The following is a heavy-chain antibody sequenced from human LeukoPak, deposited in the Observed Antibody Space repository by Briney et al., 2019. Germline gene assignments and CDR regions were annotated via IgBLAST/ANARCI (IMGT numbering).Heavy chain of an antibody. Sequence: GGSLRLSCAASGFTFSSYSMNWVRQAPGKGLEWVSSISRSSIYIYYANSVKGRFTISRDNAKKSLYLQMNSLRAEDTAVYYCARGPYDSSGYYPIFDFWGQGTLVTVSS. J-gene: IGHJ4*02. CDR1: GFTFSSYS. V-gene: IGHV3-21*01. CDR2: ISRSSIYI. CDR3: ARGPYDSSGYYPIFDF. D-gene: IGHD3-22*01.